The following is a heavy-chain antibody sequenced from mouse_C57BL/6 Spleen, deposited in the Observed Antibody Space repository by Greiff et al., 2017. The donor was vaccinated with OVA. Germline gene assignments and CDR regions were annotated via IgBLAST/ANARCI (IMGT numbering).Heavy chain of an antibody. V-gene: IGHV1-64*01. CDR3: ARSGYKGYAMDY. CDR1: GYTFTSYW. J-gene: IGHJ4*01. Sequence: VKLQQPGAELVKPGASVKLSCKASGYTFTSYWMHWVKQRPGQGLEWIGMIHPNSGSTNYNEKFKSKATLTVDKSSSTAYMQLSSLTSEDSAVYYCARSGYKGYAMDYWGQGTSVTVSS. D-gene: IGHD1-2*01. CDR2: IHPNSGST.